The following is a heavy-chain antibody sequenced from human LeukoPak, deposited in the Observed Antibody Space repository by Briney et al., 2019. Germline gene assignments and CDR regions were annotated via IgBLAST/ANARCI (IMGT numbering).Heavy chain of an antibody. V-gene: IGHV1-69*05. CDR3: ARDLVDYYDSSGYRPFDY. D-gene: IGHD3-22*01. J-gene: IGHJ4*02. CDR2: IIPIFGTA. CDR1: RGTFSSYA. Sequence: RASVKVSCKASRGTFSSYAISWVRQAPGQGLEWMGRIIPIFGTANYAQKFQGRVTITTDESTSTAYMELSSLRSEDTAVYYCARDLVDYYDSSGYRPFDYWGQGTLVTVSS.